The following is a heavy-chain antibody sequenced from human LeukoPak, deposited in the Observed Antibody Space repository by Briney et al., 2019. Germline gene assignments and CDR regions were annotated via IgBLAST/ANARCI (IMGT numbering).Heavy chain of an antibody. CDR1: GFTFSSYS. D-gene: IGHD3-10*01. CDR3: ARDNPGDTPFDY. V-gene: IGHV3-30*03. J-gene: IGHJ4*02. CDR2: ISYDGSNK. Sequence: GGSLRLSCAASGFTFSSYSMNWVRQAPGKGLEWVAVISYDGSNKYYADSVKGRFTISRDNSKNTLYLQMNSLRAEDTAVYYCARDNPGDTPFDYWGQGTLVTVSS.